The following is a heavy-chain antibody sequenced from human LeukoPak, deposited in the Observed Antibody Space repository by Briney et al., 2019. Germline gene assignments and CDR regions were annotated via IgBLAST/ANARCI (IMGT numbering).Heavy chain of an antibody. Sequence: GGSLRLSCAASGFTFSSYSMNWVRQAPGKGLEWVSSISSSSSYIYYADSVKGRFTISRDNAKNSLYLQMNSLRAEDTAVYYCARQQYNWNYAEGIDYWGQGTLVTVSS. CDR1: GFTFSSYS. J-gene: IGHJ4*02. D-gene: IGHD1-7*01. CDR2: ISSSSSYI. V-gene: IGHV3-21*01. CDR3: ARQQYNWNYAEGIDY.